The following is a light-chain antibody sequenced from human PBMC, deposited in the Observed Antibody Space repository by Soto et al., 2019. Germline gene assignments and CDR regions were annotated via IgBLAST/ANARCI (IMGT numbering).Light chain of an antibody. CDR3: FSHRSGDSHV. Sequence: QSALTQPASVSGSPGQSITISCTGTSRDIGAYNYVSWYQQYPGKAPKLMIYGVTNRPSGVSNRFSGSKTGNTASLTISGLQAEDEADYYCFSHRSGDSHVFGNGTKVTVL. J-gene: IGLJ1*01. CDR2: GVT. CDR1: SRDIGAYNY. V-gene: IGLV2-14*01.